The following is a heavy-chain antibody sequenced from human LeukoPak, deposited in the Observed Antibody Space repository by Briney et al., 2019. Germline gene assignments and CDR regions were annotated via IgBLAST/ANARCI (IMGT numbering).Heavy chain of an antibody. D-gene: IGHD3-22*01. CDR1: DYTFISYG. J-gene: IGHJ3*02. CDR2: ISPYNDNT. CDR3: AREWTYDSYQNVFDI. Sequence: ASVKVSCKASDYTFISYGISWVRQAPGQGLEWMAWISPYNDNTYYAQNLQGRVTVTTDTSTSTAYMELGSLRSDDTAVYYCAREWTYDSYQNVFDIWGQGTMVTVS. V-gene: IGHV1-18*01.